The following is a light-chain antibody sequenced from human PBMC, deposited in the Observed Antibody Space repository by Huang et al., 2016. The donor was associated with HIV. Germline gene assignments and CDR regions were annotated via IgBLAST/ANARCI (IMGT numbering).Light chain of an antibody. V-gene: IGKV3-20*01. CDR2: GAA. CDR1: QNITYSH. CDR3: QQYGSSPYT. Sequence: EIVLTQTPATLSLSPGERVTLSCRASQNITYSHLAWYQQKPGQSPRLLIYGAASRSTAIQDRFSGSGSGTDFTLTITRLAPEDFAVYYCQQYGSSPYTFGQGTQLEI. J-gene: IGKJ2*01.